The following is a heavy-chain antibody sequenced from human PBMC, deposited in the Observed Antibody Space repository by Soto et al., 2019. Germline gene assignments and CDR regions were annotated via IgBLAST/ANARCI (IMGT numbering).Heavy chain of an antibody. Sequence: SVKGRFSIFRDHSKDTLSLQMNSLSAEDTAVYYCARDDTFYFDYWGQGTLVTVSS. J-gene: IGHJ4*02. D-gene: IGHD2-2*02. V-gene: IGHV3-30*01. CDR3: ARDDTFYFDY.